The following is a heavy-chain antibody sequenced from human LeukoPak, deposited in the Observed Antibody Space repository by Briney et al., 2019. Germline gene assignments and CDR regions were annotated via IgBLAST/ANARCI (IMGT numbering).Heavy chain of an antibody. V-gene: IGHV3-30-3*01. CDR3: AKVRIGQQPDY. D-gene: IGHD6-13*01. J-gene: IGHJ4*02. CDR2: ISYDGGNK. Sequence: QPGRSLRLSCAASGFTFSSYAMHWVRQAPGKGLEWVAVISYDGGNKYYADSVKGRFTISRDNSKNTLYLQVNSLRAEDTAVYYCAKVRIGQQPDYWGQGTLVTVSS. CDR1: GFTFSSYA.